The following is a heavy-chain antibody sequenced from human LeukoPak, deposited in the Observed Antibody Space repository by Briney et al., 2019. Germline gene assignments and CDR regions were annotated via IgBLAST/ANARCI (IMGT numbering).Heavy chain of an antibody. D-gene: IGHD3-16*01. J-gene: IGHJ4*02. V-gene: IGHV4-39*01. CDR1: GGSISSSSYY. Sequence: SETLSLTCTVSGGSISSSSYYWGWIRPPPGKGLEWIGSLDYGGSTYYNPSLQSRVTRSVDTSKNQFSLRLSSVTAADTAVYYCARSQDYYEFDYWGQGSLVTVSS. CDR2: LDYGGST. CDR3: ARSQDYYEFDY.